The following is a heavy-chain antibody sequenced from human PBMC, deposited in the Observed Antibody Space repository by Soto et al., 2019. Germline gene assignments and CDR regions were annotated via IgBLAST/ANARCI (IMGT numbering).Heavy chain of an antibody. CDR2: ISDSGSIV. CDR3: YRTALVYSDF. D-gene: IGHD5-12*01. J-gene: IGHJ4*02. Sequence: PGGSLRLSCAASGFSFSTYYMSWIRQAPGRGLEWVSYISDSGSIVYLADSVKGRFTISRDNAQNSLYLQMNSLRTEDTAVYYCYRTALVYSDFRGQGTLVSVSS. V-gene: IGHV3-11*01. CDR1: GFSFSTYY.